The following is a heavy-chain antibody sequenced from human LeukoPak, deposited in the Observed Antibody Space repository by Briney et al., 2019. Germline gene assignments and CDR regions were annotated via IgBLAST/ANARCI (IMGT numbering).Heavy chain of an antibody. J-gene: IGHJ5*02. V-gene: IGHV1-69*04. Sequence: GSSVKVSCKASGGTFSSYAISWVRQAPGQGLEWMGRIIPILGIANYAQKFQGRVTITADKSTSTAYMELSSLRSEDTAVYYCARDGQQLVPGESWFDPWGQGTLVTVSS. D-gene: IGHD6-13*01. CDR3: ARDGQQLVPGESWFDP. CDR2: IIPILGIA. CDR1: GGTFSSYA.